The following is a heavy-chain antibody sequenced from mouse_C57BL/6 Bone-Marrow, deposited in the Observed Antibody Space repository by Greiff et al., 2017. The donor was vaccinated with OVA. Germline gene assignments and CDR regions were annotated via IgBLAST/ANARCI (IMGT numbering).Heavy chain of an antibody. CDR1: GYSITSGYY. D-gene: IGHD2-2*01. Sequence: ESGPGLVKPSQSLSLTCSVTGYSITSGYYWNWIRQFPGNKLEWMGYISYDGSNNYNPSLKNRISITRDTSKNQFFLKLNSVTTEDTAAYYCAREGFYGYGAYWGQGTLVTVSA. CDR2: ISYDGSN. J-gene: IGHJ3*01. V-gene: IGHV3-6*01. CDR3: AREGFYGYGAY.